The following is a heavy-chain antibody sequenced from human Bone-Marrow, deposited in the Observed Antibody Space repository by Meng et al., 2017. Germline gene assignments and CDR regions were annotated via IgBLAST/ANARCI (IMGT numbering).Heavy chain of an antibody. V-gene: IGHV3-11*01. CDR1: GGSISSYY. J-gene: IGHJ4*02. D-gene: IGHD5-12*01. CDR2: ISSSGSTI. CDR3: ARSWLFDY. Sequence: GGSLRLSCTVSGGSISSYYWGWIRQPPGKGLEWVSYISSSGSTIYYADSVKGRFTISRDNAKNSLYLQMNSLRAEDTAVYYCARSWLFDYWGQGTLVTVSS.